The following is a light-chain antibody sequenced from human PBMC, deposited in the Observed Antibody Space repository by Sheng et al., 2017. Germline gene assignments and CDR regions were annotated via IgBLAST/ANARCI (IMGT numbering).Light chain of an antibody. J-gene: IGKJ2*01. CDR1: QSVGSN. Sequence: DIVMTQSPATLSVSPGEKATLSCRASQSVGSNLAWFQQKPGQAPRLLIYGASTRATGVPARFSGSGSGTEFTLAISSLQSEDFAVYYCQHYGSSPPYTFGQGTKLEIK. V-gene: IGKV3-15*01. CDR2: GAS. CDR3: QHYGSSPPYT.